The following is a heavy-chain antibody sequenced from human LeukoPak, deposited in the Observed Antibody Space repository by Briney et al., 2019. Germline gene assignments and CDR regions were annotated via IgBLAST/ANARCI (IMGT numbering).Heavy chain of an antibody. CDR3: ARGTMASDF. Sequence: GGSLRLSCAASGFTFSDYYMTWIRQTPGKGLEWVSYISISGTTTFYVDSVKGRFTISRDNTKNSLYLQMNSLRAEDAAMYYCARGTMASDFWGQGTLVTVSS. D-gene: IGHD3-10*01. CDR2: ISISGTTT. CDR1: GFTFSDYY. J-gene: IGHJ4*02. V-gene: IGHV3-11*01.